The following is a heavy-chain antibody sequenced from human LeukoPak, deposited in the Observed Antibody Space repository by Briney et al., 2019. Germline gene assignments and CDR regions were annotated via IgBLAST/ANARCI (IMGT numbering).Heavy chain of an antibody. V-gene: IGHV4-39*01. CDR1: GGSISSSSYY. CDR2: IYYSGST. D-gene: IGHD2-15*01. J-gene: IGHJ4*02. CDR3: ARLGYCSGGSCYSKYYFDY. Sequence: PSETLSLTCTVSGGSISSSSYYWGWIRQLPGKGLEWIGSIYYSGSTYYNPSLKSRVTISVDTSKNQFSLKLSSVTAADTAVYYCARLGYCSGGSCYSKYYFDYWGQGALVTVSS.